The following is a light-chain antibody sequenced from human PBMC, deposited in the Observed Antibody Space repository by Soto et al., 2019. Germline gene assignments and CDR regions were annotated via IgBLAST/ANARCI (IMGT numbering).Light chain of an antibody. CDR1: QSISSW. CDR2: DAS. V-gene: IGKV1-5*01. Sequence: IQMTQSPSTLSASVGDRVTITCRASQSISSWLAWYQQKPGKAPKLLIYDASSLESGVPSRFSGRGSGKEFTLTISSLQPDDFATYYCQKYNSYPPTFGGGTKVDIK. J-gene: IGKJ4*01. CDR3: QKYNSYPPT.